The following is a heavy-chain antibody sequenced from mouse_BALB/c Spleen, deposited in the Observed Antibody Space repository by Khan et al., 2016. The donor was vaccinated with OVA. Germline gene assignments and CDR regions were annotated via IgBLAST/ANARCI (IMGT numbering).Heavy chain of an antibody. CDR2: ISYSGNT. V-gene: IGHV3-2*02. CDR1: GYSITTDYA. D-gene: IGHD1-1*01. CDR3: ARVYGGDFDY. Sequence: EVQLQESGPGLVKPSQSLSLTCTVTGYSITTDYAWNWIRQFPGNKLEWMGYISYSGNTKYNPSLKSRISITRDTSKNQLFLPLKSVTNEDTARYYCARVYGGDFDYWGQGTTLTVSS. J-gene: IGHJ2*01.